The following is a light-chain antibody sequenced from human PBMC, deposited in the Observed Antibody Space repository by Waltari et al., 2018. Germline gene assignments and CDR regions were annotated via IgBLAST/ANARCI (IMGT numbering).Light chain of an antibody. J-gene: IGLJ2*01. CDR3: ASWDDSLNGVV. CDR2: SNN. Sequence: QSVLPQPPSASGTPRQGVTISCSGLIPNIGRNAVNSYQHPPGTAPKLLVNSNNQRPSGVPDRFSGSKSGTSASLAISGLQSEDEADYYCASWDDSLNGVVFGGGTKLTVL. CDR1: IPNIGRNA. V-gene: IGLV1-44*01.